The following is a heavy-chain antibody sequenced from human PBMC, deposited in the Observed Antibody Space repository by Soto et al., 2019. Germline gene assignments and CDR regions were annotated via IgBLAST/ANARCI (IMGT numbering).Heavy chain of an antibody. Sequence: GASVKVSCKASGYTFTSYGISWVRQAPGQGLEWMGWISAYNGNTNYAQKLQGRVTMTTDTSTSTAYMELRSLRSDDTAVYYCARLEMKYFFHWLGGYYYYGMDVWGQGTTVTVSS. CDR2: ISAYNGNT. V-gene: IGHV1-18*01. CDR1: GYTFTSYG. J-gene: IGHJ6*02. CDR3: ARLEMKYFFHWLGGYYYYGMDV. D-gene: IGHD6-19*01.